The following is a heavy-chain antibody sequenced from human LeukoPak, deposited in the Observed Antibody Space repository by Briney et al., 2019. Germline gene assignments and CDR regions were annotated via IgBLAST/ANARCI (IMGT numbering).Heavy chain of an antibody. J-gene: IGHJ4*02. D-gene: IGHD3-3*01. CDR1: GGSISSSSYY. CDR2: IYYSGST. V-gene: IGHV4-39*01. CDR3: ARLRDDFWSSYSYRYFDY. Sequence: SETLSLTCTVSGGSISSSSYYWGWIRQPPGKGLEWIGSIYYSGSTYYNPSLKSRVTISVDTSKNQFSLKLSSVTAADTAVYYCARLRDDFWSSYSYRYFDYWGQGTLVTVSS.